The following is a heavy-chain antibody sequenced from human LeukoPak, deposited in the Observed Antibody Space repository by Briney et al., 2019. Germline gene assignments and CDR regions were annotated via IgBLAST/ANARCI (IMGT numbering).Heavy chain of an antibody. CDR2: ISSSSSYI. CDR1: GFTFSSYS. CDR3: ARDQAVTTFGWFDP. J-gene: IGHJ5*02. D-gene: IGHD4-17*01. V-gene: IGHV3-21*01. Sequence: GGSLRLSCAASGFTFSSYSMNWVRQAPGKGLEWVSSISSSSSYISYADAVKGRFPISRDNAKNSLYLQMTSLRAEDTAVYYCARDQAVTTFGWFDPWGRGTLVTVSS.